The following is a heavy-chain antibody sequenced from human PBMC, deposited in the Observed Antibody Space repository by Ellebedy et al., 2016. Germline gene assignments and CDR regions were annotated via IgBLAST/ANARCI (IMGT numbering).Heavy chain of an antibody. CDR2: MNPNSGNT. D-gene: IGHD2-8*01. CDR1: GYTFTSYD. J-gene: IGHJ4*02. V-gene: IGHV1-8*01. Sequence: ASVKVSCXASGYTFTSYDINWVRQATGQGLEWMGWMNPNSGNTGYAQKFQGRVTMTRNTSISTAYMELSSLRSEDTAVYYCARAVYCTNGVCPRGDYWGQGTLVTVSS. CDR3: ARAVYCTNGVCPRGDY.